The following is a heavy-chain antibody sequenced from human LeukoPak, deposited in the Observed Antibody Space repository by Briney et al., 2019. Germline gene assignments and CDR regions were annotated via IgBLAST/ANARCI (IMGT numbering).Heavy chain of an antibody. D-gene: IGHD3-10*01. CDR2: ISGSGGST. CDR3: AKDYYYGSGSYYTEFDY. CDR1: GFTFTSYA. V-gene: IGHV3-23*01. Sequence: GGSLRLSCAASGFTFTSYAMSWVRQAPGKGLEWVSAISGSGGSTYYADSVKGRFTISRDNSKNTLYLQMNSLRAEDTAVFYCAKDYYYGSGSYYTEFDYWGQGTLVTVSS. J-gene: IGHJ4*02.